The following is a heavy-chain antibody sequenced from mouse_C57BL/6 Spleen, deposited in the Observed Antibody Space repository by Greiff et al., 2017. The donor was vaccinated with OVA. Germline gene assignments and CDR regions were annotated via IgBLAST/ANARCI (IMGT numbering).Heavy chain of an antibody. J-gene: IGHJ2*01. CDR3: ARSPDSSALDY. D-gene: IGHD3-2*01. V-gene: IGHV1-7*01. CDR2: INPSSGYT. Sequence: VQLQQSGAELAKPGASVKLSCKASGYTFTSYWMHWVKQRPGQGLEWIGYINPSSGYTKYNQKFKDKATLTADQSSSTAYLQLSSLTYEVTVVYYWARSPDSSALDYWAQGRTLTGSA. CDR1: GYTFTSYW.